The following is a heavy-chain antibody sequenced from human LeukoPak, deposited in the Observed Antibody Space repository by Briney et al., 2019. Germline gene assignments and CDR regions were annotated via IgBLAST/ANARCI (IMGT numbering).Heavy chain of an antibody. D-gene: IGHD4-17*01. V-gene: IGHV1-18*01. Sequence: ASVKVSCKASGYTFTSYDISWVRQAPGQGLEWMGWISAYNGNTNYAQKLQGRVTMTTDTSTSTAYMELRGLRSDDTAVYYCARDFAVTDFDYWGQGTLVTVSS. J-gene: IGHJ4*02. CDR3: ARDFAVTDFDY. CDR2: ISAYNGNT. CDR1: GYTFTSYD.